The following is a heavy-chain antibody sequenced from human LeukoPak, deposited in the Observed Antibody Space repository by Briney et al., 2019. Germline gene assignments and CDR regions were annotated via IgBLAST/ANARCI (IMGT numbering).Heavy chain of an antibody. CDR3: ARGPETPYYYDSTAYYYYYMDV. CDR2: MNPNSGNT. D-gene: IGHD3-22*01. CDR1: GYTFTSYD. V-gene: IGHV1-8*01. Sequence: GASVTVSCKASGYTFTSYDINWVRQAPGQGLEWMGWMNPNSGNTGYAQKFQGRVTMTRNTSISTAYMELSSLRSEDTAVYYCARGPETPYYYDSTAYYYYYMDVWGKGTTVTVSS. J-gene: IGHJ6*03.